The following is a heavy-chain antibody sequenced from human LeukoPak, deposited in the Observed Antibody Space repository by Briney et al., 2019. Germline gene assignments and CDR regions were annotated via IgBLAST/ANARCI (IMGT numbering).Heavy chain of an antibody. J-gene: IGHJ4*02. Sequence: GGSLRLSCAASGFTFSGYAMHWVRQAPGKGLEWVAVISYDGRNKYYADSVKGRFSISRDNSKNTLYLQMNSLRAEDAAVYYCARQYTSGWSDYWGQGSLVTVSS. CDR2: ISYDGRNK. CDR3: ARQYTSGWSDY. V-gene: IGHV3-30*04. D-gene: IGHD6-19*01. CDR1: GFTFSGYA.